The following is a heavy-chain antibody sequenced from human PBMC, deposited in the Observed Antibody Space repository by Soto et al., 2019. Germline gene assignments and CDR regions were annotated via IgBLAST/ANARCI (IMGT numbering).Heavy chain of an antibody. Sequence: QVQLVESGGGVVQPGRSLRLSCAASGFTFSSYGLHWDRQAPGKGLERVAVVWYDGSNKYYADSVKGRFSIARDNSKNALYLQMNSLRAEDTAVYYCARDERMTTVTTWFDPWGEGTMITVSS. V-gene: IGHV3-33*01. D-gene: IGHD4-17*01. CDR3: ARDERMTTVTTWFDP. CDR2: VWYDGSNK. J-gene: IGHJ5*02. CDR1: GFTFSSYG.